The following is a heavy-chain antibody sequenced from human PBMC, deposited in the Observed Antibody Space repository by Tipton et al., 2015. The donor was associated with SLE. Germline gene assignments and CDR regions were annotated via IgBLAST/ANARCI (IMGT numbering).Heavy chain of an antibody. CDR1: GGSITNHY. V-gene: IGHV4-59*11. D-gene: IGHD5/OR15-5a*01. Sequence: TLSLTCTVSGGSITNHYWNWIRQPPGKGLEWIGYIHYSGTTHDNPSLKSRVTMSLDASKNQFSLKLTSVTATDTAVYYCARESLSRLDYWGQGMLVTVSS. CDR2: IHYSGTT. CDR3: ARESLSRLDY. J-gene: IGHJ4*02.